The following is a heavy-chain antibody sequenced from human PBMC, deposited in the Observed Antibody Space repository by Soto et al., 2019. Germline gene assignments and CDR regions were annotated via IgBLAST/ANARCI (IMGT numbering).Heavy chain of an antibody. J-gene: IGHJ5*02. CDR2: IYYSERTSYNSGST. CDR1: GDSMTSSSYY. CDR3: ARHTRNQFDP. Sequence: QLQLQESGPGLVKPSETLSLTCTVPGDSMTSSSYYWGWIRQPPGKGLEWIGSIYYSERTSYNSGSTYYSPSLKSRVTISGDTSKSRFSLKLSSVTAADTAVYYCARHTRNQFDPWGQGTLVTVSS. V-gene: IGHV4-39*01.